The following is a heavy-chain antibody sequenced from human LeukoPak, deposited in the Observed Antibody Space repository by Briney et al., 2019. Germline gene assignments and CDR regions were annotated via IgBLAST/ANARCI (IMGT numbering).Heavy chain of an antibody. V-gene: IGHV5-51*01. J-gene: IGHJ4*02. CDR3: ARVTTN. CDR1: GYTFTRDW. Sequence: GESLKISCKGSGYTFTRDWIAWVRQMPGKGLELMGIIYPGDSHSIYSPSFQGQVTMSADRSISTAYLQWSSLKTSDTAMYYCARVTTNWGQGTLVTVSS. D-gene: IGHD4-17*01. CDR2: IYPGDSHS.